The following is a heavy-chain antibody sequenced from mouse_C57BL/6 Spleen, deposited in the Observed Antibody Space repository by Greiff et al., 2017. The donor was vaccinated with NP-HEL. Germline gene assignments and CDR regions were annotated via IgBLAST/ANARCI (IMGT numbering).Heavy chain of an antibody. V-gene: IGHV1-52*01. CDR2: IDPSDSET. J-gene: IGHJ3*01. CDR3: ASVYDYTWFAY. Sequence: VQLQQSGAELVRPGSSVKLSCKASGYTFTSYWMHWVKQRPIQGLEWIGNIDPSDSETHYNQKFKDKATLTVDKSSSTAYMQLSSLTSEDSAVYYCASVYDYTWFAYWGQGTLVTVSA. D-gene: IGHD2-4*01. CDR1: GYTFTSYW.